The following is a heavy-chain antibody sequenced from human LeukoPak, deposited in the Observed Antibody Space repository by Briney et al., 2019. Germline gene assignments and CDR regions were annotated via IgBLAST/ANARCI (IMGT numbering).Heavy chain of an antibody. CDR2: IYTSGST. D-gene: IGHD4-23*01. CDR3: AREGGTVVTRGFDY. Sequence: PSETLSLTCTVPGGSISSDYWSWIRQPAGKGLEWIGRIYTSGSTNYNPSLKSRVTMSVDTSKNQFSLKLSSVTDADTAVYYCAREGGTVVTRGFDYWGQGTLVTVSS. V-gene: IGHV4-4*07. CDR1: GGSISSDY. J-gene: IGHJ4*02.